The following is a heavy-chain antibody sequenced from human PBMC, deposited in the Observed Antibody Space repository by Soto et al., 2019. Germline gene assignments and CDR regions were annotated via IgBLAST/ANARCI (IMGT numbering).Heavy chain of an antibody. D-gene: IGHD3-22*01. CDR1: GYTFTSYT. CDR2: INAANGNT. Sequence: QVQLVQSGAEEKKPGASVKVSCKASGYTFTSYTMHWVRQAPGQRLEWMGWINAANGNTKYSQNFQDRVTMTRDTFATTLYMELSSLRSEDTAVYYCVRGPSSGSFDIWGQGTMVTVSS. J-gene: IGHJ3*02. V-gene: IGHV1-3*05. CDR3: VRGPSSGSFDI.